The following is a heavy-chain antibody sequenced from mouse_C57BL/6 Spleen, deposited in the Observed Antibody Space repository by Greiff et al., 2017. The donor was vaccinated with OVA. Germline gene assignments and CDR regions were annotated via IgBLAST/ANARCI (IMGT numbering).Heavy chain of an antibody. Sequence: DVQLVESGGGLVQPKGSLKLSCAASGFSFNTYAMNWVRQAPGKGLEWVARIRSKSNNYATYYADSVKDRFTISRDDSESMLYLQMNNLKTEDTAMYYCVRQMVTRAMDYWGQGTSVTVSS. CDR3: VRQMVTRAMDY. J-gene: IGHJ4*01. D-gene: IGHD2-2*01. V-gene: IGHV10-1*01. CDR1: GFSFNTYA. CDR2: IRSKSNNYAT.